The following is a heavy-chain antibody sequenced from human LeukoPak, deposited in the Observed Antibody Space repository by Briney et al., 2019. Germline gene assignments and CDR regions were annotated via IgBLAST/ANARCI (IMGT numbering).Heavy chain of an antibody. J-gene: IGHJ4*02. CDR1: GFTFSSYG. CDR2: IWYDGSNK. D-gene: IGHD3-10*01. V-gene: IGHV3-33*06. CDR3: AKDQLGSPIIDY. Sequence: PGRSLRLSCAASGFTFSSYGMHWVRQAPGKGLEWVAVIWYDGSNKYYADSVKGRFTISRDNSKNTLYLQMNSLRAEDTAVYYCAKDQLGSPIIDYWGQGTLVTVSS.